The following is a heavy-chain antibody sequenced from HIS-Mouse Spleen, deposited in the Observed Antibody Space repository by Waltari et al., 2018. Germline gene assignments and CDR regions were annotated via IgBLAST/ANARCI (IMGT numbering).Heavy chain of an antibody. CDR1: GGSISSSSYY. CDR3: AREIPYSSSWYDWYFDL. D-gene: IGHD6-13*01. Sequence: QLQLQESGPGLVKPSETLSLTCTVSGGSISSSSYYWGWIRQPPGKGLEWIGSIYYSGSTYYEPSLKRRVTISGDTSKNQFSLKLSSVTAADTAVYYCAREIPYSSSWYDWYFDLWGRGTLVTVSS. CDR2: IYYSGST. J-gene: IGHJ2*01. V-gene: IGHV4-39*07.